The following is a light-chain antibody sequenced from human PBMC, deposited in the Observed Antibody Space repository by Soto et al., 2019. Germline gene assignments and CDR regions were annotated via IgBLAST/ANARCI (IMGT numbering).Light chain of an antibody. J-gene: IGKJ1*01. CDR3: QQRSNGPFK. V-gene: IGKV3-11*01. Sequence: EILCTQFPTNLTLSPGERATLSCRASQSVSSYLAWYQQKPGQAPKLLMYDASTMATGVPARFSGSGSGTDFTLTISSLEPEDYAVYYCQQRSNGPFKFGPGTKVDIK. CDR2: DAS. CDR1: QSVSSY.